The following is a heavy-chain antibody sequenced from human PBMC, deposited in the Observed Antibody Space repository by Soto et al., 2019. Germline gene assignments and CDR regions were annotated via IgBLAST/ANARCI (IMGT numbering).Heavy chain of an antibody. CDR3: ARERTGTTSMDV. V-gene: IGHV1-8*01. Sequence: QVQLVQSGTEVKKPGASVKVSCKASGYTFTSYDINWVRQATGQGLEWMGWMNPNSGNTGYAQKFQGRVTMTRNTSISTAYMELSSLKSEDTAVYYCARERTGTTSMDVWGPGTTVTVSS. CDR2: MNPNSGNT. CDR1: GYTFTSYD. J-gene: IGHJ6*02. D-gene: IGHD1-1*01.